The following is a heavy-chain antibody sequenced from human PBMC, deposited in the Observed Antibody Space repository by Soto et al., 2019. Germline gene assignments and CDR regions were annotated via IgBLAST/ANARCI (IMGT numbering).Heavy chain of an antibody. Sequence: QVTLKESGPVLVKPTETLTLTCTVSGFSLSNARMGVSWIRQPPGKALEWLALLFSTDEKSYNTSLKSRLTISKDTSKSQVVLTMTNMDPVDTATYYCARIDDYAYYNMDVWGKGTTVTVSS. CDR3: ARIDDYAYYNMDV. CDR2: LFSTDEK. J-gene: IGHJ6*03. V-gene: IGHV2-26*01. CDR1: GFSLSNARMG.